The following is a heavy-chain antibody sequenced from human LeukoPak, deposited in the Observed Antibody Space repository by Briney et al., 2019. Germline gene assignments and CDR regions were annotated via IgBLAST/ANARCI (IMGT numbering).Heavy chain of an antibody. Sequence: SETLSLTCAVYGGSFSGYYWSWILQPPRKGLEWIGEINHSGSTNYNPSLKSRVTISVDTSKNQFSLKLSSVTAADTAVYYCATYSGSRKTFDYWGQGTLVTVSS. V-gene: IGHV4-34*01. CDR2: INHSGST. CDR3: ATYSGSRKTFDY. J-gene: IGHJ4*02. D-gene: IGHD1-26*01. CDR1: GGSFSGYY.